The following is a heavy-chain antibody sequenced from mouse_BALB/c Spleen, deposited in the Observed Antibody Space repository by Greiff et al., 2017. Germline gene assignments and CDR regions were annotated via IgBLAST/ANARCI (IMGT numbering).Heavy chain of an antibody. V-gene: IGHV5-17*02. CDR1: GFTFSSFG. Sequence: EVQRVESGGGLVQPGGSRKLSCAASGFTFSSFGMHWVRQAPEKGLEWVAYISSGSSTIYYADTVKGRFTIPRDHPKNTLFLLMTSLRSEDAAMLYCGRSYYRYDVGAMDYWGQGTSVTVSA. J-gene: IGHJ4*01. CDR3: GRSYYRYDVGAMDY. CDR2: ISSGSSTI. D-gene: IGHD2-14*01.